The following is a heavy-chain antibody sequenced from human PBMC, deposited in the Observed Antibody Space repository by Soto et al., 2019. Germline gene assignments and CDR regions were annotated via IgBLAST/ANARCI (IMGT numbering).Heavy chain of an antibody. CDR2: IYYSGST. V-gene: IGHV4-59*02. Sequence: PSGTLSLTCTVSGASVSTFYWSWVRQPPGKGLEWIGYIYYSGSTKYNPSLKSRVTISADTSNNQFSLRLTSVTAADTAVYFCARDRTTITPYYYYGMDVWGQGTTVTVSS. CDR1: GASVSTFY. D-gene: IGHD4-4*01. J-gene: IGHJ6*02. CDR3: ARDRTTITPYYYYGMDV.